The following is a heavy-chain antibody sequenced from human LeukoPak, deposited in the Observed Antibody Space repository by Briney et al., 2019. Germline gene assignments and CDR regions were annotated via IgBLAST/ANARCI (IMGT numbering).Heavy chain of an antibody. D-gene: IGHD3-10*01. CDR1: GFTFSSYS. CDR2: ISSSSSYI. CDR3: ARAMVRGVTDY. J-gene: IGHJ4*02. Sequence: PGGSLRLSCAASGFTFSSYSMNWVRQAPGKGLEWVSSISSSSSYIYYADSVKGRFNFSRDNAKNSLYVQMNSLRAEDTAVYYGARAMVRGVTDYWGQGTLVTVSS. V-gene: IGHV3-21*01.